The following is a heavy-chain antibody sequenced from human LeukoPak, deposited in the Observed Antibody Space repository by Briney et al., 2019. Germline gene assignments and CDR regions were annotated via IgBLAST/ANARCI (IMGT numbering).Heavy chain of an antibody. J-gene: IGHJ4*02. Sequence: GGSLRLSCAASGFTFSSYGMHWVRQAPGKELEWVAFIRYDGSNKYYADSVKGRFTISRDNSKNTLYLQMNSLRAEDTAVYYCAKDSGWYVSGLDWGQGTLVTVSS. CDR2: IRYDGSNK. V-gene: IGHV3-30*02. CDR1: GFTFSSYG. D-gene: IGHD6-19*01. CDR3: AKDSGWYVSGLD.